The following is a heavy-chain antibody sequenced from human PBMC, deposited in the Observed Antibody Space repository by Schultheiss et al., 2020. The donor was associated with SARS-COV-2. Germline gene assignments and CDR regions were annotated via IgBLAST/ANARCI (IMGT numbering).Heavy chain of an antibody. CDR2: IYYSGST. CDR3: AKSYCTSTSCSPYNWFDP. Sequence: SQTLSLTCTVSGGSISSYYWSWIRQPPGKGLEWIGYIYYSGSTIYNPSLKSRVAISVDTSENQFSLKLNSVTAADTAVYYCAKSYCTSTSCSPYNWFDPWGQGTLVTVSS. J-gene: IGHJ5*02. V-gene: IGHV4-59*08. CDR1: GGSISSYY. D-gene: IGHD2-2*01.